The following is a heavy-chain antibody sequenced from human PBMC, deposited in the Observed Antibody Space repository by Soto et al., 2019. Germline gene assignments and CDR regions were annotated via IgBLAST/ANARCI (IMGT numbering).Heavy chain of an antibody. V-gene: IGHV3-73*01. CDR3: TTTITMVRGVIGGNWFDP. D-gene: IGHD3-10*01. CDR1: GFTFSGSA. CDR2: IRSKANSYAT. J-gene: IGHJ5*02. Sequence: GSLRLSCAASGFTFSGSAMHWVRQASGKGLEWVGRIRSKANSYATAYAASVKGRFTISRDDSKNTAYLQMNSLKTEDTAVYYCTTTITMVRGVIGGNWFDPWGQGTLVTVSS.